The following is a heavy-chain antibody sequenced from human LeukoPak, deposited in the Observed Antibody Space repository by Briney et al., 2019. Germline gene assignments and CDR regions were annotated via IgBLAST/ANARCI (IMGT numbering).Heavy chain of an antibody. J-gene: IGHJ4*02. CDR2: ISWNSGSI. V-gene: IGHV3-9*03. CDR3: AKDGDYYGSGSHFDY. CDR1: GFTFDDYA. Sequence: GGSLRLSCAASGFTFDDYAMHWVRQAPGKGLEWVSGISWNSGSIGYADSVKGRFTISRDNAKNSLYLQMSSLRAEDMALYYCAKDGDYYGSGSHFDYWGQGTLVTVSS. D-gene: IGHD3-10*01.